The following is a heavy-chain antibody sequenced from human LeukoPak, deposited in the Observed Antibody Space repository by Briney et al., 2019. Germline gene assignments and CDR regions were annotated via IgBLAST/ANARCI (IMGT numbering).Heavy chain of an antibody. CDR1: GFTLSSYS. Sequence: GGSLRLSCAASGFTLSSYSMNWVRQAPGKGLEWVSSISSSSSYIYYADSVKGRFTISRDNAKNSLYLQMNSLRAEDTAVYYCARDLAAAHFDYWGQGTLVTVSS. CDR2: ISSSSSYI. J-gene: IGHJ4*02. V-gene: IGHV3-21*01. D-gene: IGHD6-13*01. CDR3: ARDLAAAHFDY.